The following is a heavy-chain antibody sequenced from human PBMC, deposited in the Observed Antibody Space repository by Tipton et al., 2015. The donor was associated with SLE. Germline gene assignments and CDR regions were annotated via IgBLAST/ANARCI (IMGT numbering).Heavy chain of an antibody. Sequence: TLSLTCAVYGGSFRGYYWSWIRQPPGKGLEWIGEIHHSGDTKYNPSLKGRATISLDTSKNQISLKLTSMTAADTAMYYCTKGSVRADDYWGQGILVTVSS. CDR3: TKGSVRADDY. J-gene: IGHJ4*02. CDR2: IHHSGDT. V-gene: IGHV4-34*01. CDR1: GGSFRGYY.